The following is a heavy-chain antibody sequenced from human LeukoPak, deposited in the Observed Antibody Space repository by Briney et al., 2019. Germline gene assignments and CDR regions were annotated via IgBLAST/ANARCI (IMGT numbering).Heavy chain of an antibody. J-gene: IGHJ4*02. CDR2: IKQDGSEK. CDR3: ARARSGFYFDH. V-gene: IGHV3-7*01. CDR1: GFSFSSYW. Sequence: GGSLRPSCAASGFSFSSYWMSWVRQAPGKGLEWVANIKQDGSEKYYVDSVKGRFTVSRDNAKNSLYLQMNNQRAEDTAVYYCARARSGFYFDHWGQGTLVTVSS. D-gene: IGHD6-19*01.